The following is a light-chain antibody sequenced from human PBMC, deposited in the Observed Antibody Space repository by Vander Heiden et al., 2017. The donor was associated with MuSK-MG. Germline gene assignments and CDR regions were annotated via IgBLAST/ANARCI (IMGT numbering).Light chain of an antibody. Sequence: DIQMAQSPSSLSASVGDRVTITCRASQSISSYLSWYQQKVGKAPKLLIYAASSLQSGVPSRFSGSGSGTDFTLTISRLQPEDFAAYYCQQSYSTPFTFGGGTKVEIK. J-gene: IGKJ4*01. V-gene: IGKV1-39*01. CDR2: AAS. CDR1: QSISSY. CDR3: QQSYSTPFT.